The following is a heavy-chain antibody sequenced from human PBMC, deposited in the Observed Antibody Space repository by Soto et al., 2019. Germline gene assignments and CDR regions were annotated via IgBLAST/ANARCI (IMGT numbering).Heavy chain of an antibody. Sequence: SETLSLTCTVSGGTISSGGYSWSWIRQPPGKGLNYIGYIYHSGSTYYNPSLKSRVTISVDRSKNQFSLKLSSVTAADTAVYYCARVRSGWGIDYWGQGTLVTVSS. J-gene: IGHJ4*02. CDR3: ARVRSGWGIDY. CDR1: GGTISSGGYS. D-gene: IGHD6-19*01. V-gene: IGHV4-30-2*01. CDR2: IYHSGST.